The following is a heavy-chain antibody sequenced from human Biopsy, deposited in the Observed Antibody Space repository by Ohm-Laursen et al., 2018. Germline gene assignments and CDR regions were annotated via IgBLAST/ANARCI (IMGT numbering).Heavy chain of an antibody. D-gene: IGHD6-19*01. V-gene: IGHV1-2*02. J-gene: IGHJ4*02. Sequence: ATVKISCKVSGYTFTGYHVHWVRQVPGQGLEWMGWISPKRGGTNYAQKFQGNITMTKNTSMSTAYMEMSRLRSDDTAVYYCALQSVAQMKNFDYWGQGTLVTVSS. CDR1: GYTFTGYH. CDR3: ALQSVAQMKNFDY. CDR2: ISPKRGGT.